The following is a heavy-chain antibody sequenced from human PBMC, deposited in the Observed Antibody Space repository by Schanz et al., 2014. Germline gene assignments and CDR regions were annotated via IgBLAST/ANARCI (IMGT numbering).Heavy chain of an antibody. J-gene: IGHJ3*02. V-gene: IGHV1-18*01. CDR2: INAHTGNT. D-gene: IGHD3-10*01. CDR1: GYIFGSHG. Sequence: QLMQSGSEVRKPGASVKVSCKASGYIFGSHGMTWVRQAPGQGPELMGWINAHTGNTQYAQKFQGRVNMTRDTVTTTVHLELTRLRTDDTAIYYCARVHIATYHYNSPGAFDIWGQGTLVTASS. CDR3: ARVHIATYHYNSPGAFDI.